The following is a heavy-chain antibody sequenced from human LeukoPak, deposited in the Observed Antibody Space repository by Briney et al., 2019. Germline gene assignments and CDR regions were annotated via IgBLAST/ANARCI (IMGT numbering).Heavy chain of an antibody. Sequence: APVKVSCKVSGYTLTELSMHWVRQAPGKGLEWMGGFDPEDGETIYAQKFQGRVTMTEDTSTDTAYMELSSLRSEDTAVYYCASPNYYDSSGYFRGMDVWGQGTTVAVSS. V-gene: IGHV1-24*01. CDR1: GYTLTELS. J-gene: IGHJ6*02. CDR3: ASPNYYDSSGYFRGMDV. D-gene: IGHD3-22*01. CDR2: FDPEDGET.